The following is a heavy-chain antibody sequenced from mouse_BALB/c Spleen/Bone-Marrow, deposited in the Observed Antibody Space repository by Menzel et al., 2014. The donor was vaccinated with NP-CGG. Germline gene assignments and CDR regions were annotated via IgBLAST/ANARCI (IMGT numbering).Heavy chain of an antibody. V-gene: IGHV5-6*01. D-gene: IGHD2-4*01. J-gene: IGHJ2*01. Sequence: DVQLQESGGDLVKPGGSLKLSCAASGFTFSSYGMSWVRQTPDKRLEWVATISSRGSYTFYPDSVKGRFTIPRDNAKNTLYLQMSSLKSEDTAIYYCTRRSDYDYFDYWGQGTTLTVSS. CDR3: TRRSDYDYFDY. CDR1: GFTFSSYG. CDR2: ISSRGSYT.